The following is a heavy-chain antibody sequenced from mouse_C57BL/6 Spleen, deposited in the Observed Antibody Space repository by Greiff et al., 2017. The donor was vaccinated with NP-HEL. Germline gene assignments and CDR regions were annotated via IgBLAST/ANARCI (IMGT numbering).Heavy chain of an antibody. J-gene: IGHJ2*01. V-gene: IGHV1-15*01. CDR1: GYTFTDYE. Sequence: QVQLQQSGAELVRPGASVTLSCKASGYTFTDYEMHWVKQTPVHGLEWIGAIDPETGGTAYNQKFKGKAILTADKSSSTAYMELRSLTSEDAAVYYCTRRGDDYASYYFDYWGQGTTLTVSS. D-gene: IGHD2-4*01. CDR3: TRRGDDYASYYFDY. CDR2: IDPETGGT.